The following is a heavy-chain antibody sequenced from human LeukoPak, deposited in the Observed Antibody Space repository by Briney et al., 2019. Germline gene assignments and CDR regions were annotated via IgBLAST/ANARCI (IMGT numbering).Heavy chain of an antibody. CDR3: AKDFYGDYREYNWFDP. CDR2: IRYDGSNK. J-gene: IGHJ5*02. D-gene: IGHD4-17*01. Sequence: PGGSLRLSCAASGFTFSSYGMHWVRQAPGKGLEWVAFIRYDGSNKYYADSVKGRFTISRDNSKNTLYLQMNSLRAEDTAVYYCAKDFYGDYREYNWFDPWGQGTLVTVSS. CDR1: GFTFSSYG. V-gene: IGHV3-30*02.